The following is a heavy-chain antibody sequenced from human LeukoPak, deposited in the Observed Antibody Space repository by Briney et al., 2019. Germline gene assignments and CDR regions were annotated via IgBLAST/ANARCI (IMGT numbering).Heavy chain of an antibody. Sequence: GSLRLSCAASGFTFSSYYMHWVRQAPGKGLMWVSRIKSDGSVTGYADSVKGRFAISRDNAKNTMYLQMNSLRAEDTAVYYCARDWIDRGTFDPWGQGTLVTVSS. V-gene: IGHV3-74*01. D-gene: IGHD2-2*03. J-gene: IGHJ5*02. CDR3: ARDWIDRGTFDP. CDR1: GFTFSSYY. CDR2: IKSDGSVT.